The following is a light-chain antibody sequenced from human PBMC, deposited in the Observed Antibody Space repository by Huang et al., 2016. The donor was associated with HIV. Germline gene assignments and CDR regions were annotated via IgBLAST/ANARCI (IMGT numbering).Light chain of an antibody. CDR3: QQYNDWPPLT. V-gene: IGKV3-15*01. Sequence: EIEMTQSPAILSVSPGERATLSCRASQSVNSDLAWYLQKPGQAPRLLICGASTSAIGIPAQGNGTGSGSDFSLSISNLQSDDFGVYYCQQYNDWPPLTFGGGTKVEI. J-gene: IGKJ4*01. CDR2: GAS. CDR1: QSVNSD.